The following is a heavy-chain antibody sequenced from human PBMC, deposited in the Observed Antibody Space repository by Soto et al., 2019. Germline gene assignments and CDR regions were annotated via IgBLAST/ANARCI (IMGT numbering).Heavy chain of an antibody. CDR2: ISSSSRRT. Sequence: GGSLRLSCETSGFTFGNYGMGWVRQAPGKGLSWVSGISSSSRRTYYADSVRGRFTISRDNSKNTLYLQMDTLRADDTAVYYCARGFSAGKGSPPDYWGQGTLVTVSS. CDR3: ARGFSAGKGSPPDY. J-gene: IGHJ4*02. CDR1: GFTFGNYG. V-gene: IGHV3-23*01. D-gene: IGHD3-10*01.